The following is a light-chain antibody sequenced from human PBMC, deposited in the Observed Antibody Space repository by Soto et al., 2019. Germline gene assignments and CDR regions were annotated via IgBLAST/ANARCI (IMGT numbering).Light chain of an antibody. CDR3: GSWDSSLSAYV. J-gene: IGLJ1*01. V-gene: IGLV1-51*01. CDR2: DDN. CDR1: SSNIGNNF. Sequence: SVLTQPPSVSAAPGQKVTISCSGSSSNIGNNFVSWYQQVPGTAPKLLIYDDNKRPSGIPDRFSGSKSGTSATLGITGFQTGDEADYYCGSWDSSLSAYVFGTGTKVTVL.